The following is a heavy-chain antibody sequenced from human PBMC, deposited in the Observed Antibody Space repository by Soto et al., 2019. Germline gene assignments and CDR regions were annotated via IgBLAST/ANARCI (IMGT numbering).Heavy chain of an antibody. CDR2: ITRDGYNK. D-gene: IGHD6-6*01. J-gene: IGHJ4*02. Sequence: GGSLRLSCAVSGFIFKNYALNGVRQAPGKGLEWVASITRDGYNKYYADSVKGRFTISRDNSKNTLSLQMTALRVEDSSVYYCTKSSGGSSSVGMDYWGPGPLVTVSS. CDR1: GFIFKNYA. CDR3: TKSSGGSSSVGMDY. V-gene: IGHV3-30*04.